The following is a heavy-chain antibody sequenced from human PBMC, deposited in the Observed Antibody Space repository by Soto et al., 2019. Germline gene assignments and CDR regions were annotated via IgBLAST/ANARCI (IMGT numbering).Heavy chain of an antibody. D-gene: IGHD3-22*01. CDR3: ARHYYYDSSYYYPTNTLLPLDY. CDR1: GYSFTSYW. J-gene: IGHJ4*02. V-gene: IGHV5-51*01. CDR2: IYPGDSDI. Sequence: LGESLKISCKGSGYSFTSYWIAWVRQVPGKGLELMGVIYPGDSDIRYSPSFQGQVTISADKSISTAYLQWSSLKASDSAMYFCARHYYYDSSYYYPTNTLLPLDYWGQGTLVTVSS.